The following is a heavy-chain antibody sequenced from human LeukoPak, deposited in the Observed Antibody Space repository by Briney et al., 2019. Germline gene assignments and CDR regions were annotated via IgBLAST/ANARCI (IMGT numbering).Heavy chain of an antibody. J-gene: IGHJ4*02. Sequence: ASVKVSCKVSGYIFTELSMFWVRQAPGKGLEWMGGSGPEDGEIIYSQKFQGRVTMTEDTSTDTAYMELSSLTSEDTAVYYCATVEWWGQGTLVTVSS. CDR1: GYIFTELS. D-gene: IGHD3-3*01. CDR3: ATVEW. CDR2: SGPEDGEI. V-gene: IGHV1-24*01.